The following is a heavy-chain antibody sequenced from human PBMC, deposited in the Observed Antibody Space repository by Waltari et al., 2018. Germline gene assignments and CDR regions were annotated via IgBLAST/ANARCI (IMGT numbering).Heavy chain of an antibody. Sequence: EVQLVESGGGLVQPGRSLRLSCTASGFTFGDYAMSWFRQAPGKGLEWVGFIRSKAYGGTTEYAASVKGRFTISRDDSKSIAYLQMNSLKTEDTALYYCVGWNDPINSWGQGTLVAVSS. J-gene: IGHJ4*02. CDR1: GFTFGDYA. V-gene: IGHV3-49*03. CDR2: IRSKAYGGTT. D-gene: IGHD1-1*01. CDR3: VGWNDPINS.